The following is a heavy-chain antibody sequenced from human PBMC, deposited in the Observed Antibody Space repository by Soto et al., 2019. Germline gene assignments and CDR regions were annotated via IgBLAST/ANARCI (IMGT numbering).Heavy chain of an antibody. CDR1: GFTFDDYA. CDR3: VKDESINWYSGHFRH. J-gene: IGHJ1*01. V-gene: IGHV3-9*01. Sequence: EVQLVESGGGLVQPARSRRPSCAASGFTFDDYAMHWVRQVPGKGLEWVAGINWNSGSIGYADSVKGRFAISRDNAKNSLHLQMNSLRAEDTAFYYCVKDESINWYSGHFRHWGQGTLVTVSS. D-gene: IGHD6-13*01. CDR2: INWNSGSI.